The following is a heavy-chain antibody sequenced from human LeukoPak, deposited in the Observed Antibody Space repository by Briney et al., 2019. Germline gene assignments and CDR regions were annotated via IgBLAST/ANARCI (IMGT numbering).Heavy chain of an antibody. CDR2: ISGTGGRT. Sequence: GGSLRLSCAASGFTFNSYAVSWVRQAPGKGLEWVSAISGTGGRTYYADSVKGRFTIARDNSKNTLYLQMNSLRAEDTALYYCAREPASSGWFDPWGQGTRVAVSS. CDR1: GFTFNSYA. D-gene: IGHD6-19*01. J-gene: IGHJ5*02. V-gene: IGHV3-23*01. CDR3: AREPASSGWFDP.